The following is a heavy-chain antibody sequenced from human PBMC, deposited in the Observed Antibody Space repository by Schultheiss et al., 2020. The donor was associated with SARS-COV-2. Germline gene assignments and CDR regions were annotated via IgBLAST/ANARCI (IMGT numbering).Heavy chain of an antibody. Sequence: GESLKISCAASGFTFSSYAMHWVRQAPGKGLEWVAVISYDGSNKYYADSVKGRFTISRDNSKNTLYLQMNSLRAEDTAVYYCARVRRIAAAGENSDYWGQGTLVTVSS. CDR1: GFTFSSYA. CDR2: ISYDGSNK. CDR3: ARVRRIAAAGENSDY. D-gene: IGHD6-13*01. V-gene: IGHV3-30*01. J-gene: IGHJ4*02.